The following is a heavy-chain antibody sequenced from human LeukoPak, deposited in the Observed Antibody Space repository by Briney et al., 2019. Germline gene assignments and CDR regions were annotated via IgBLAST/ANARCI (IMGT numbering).Heavy chain of an antibody. J-gene: IGHJ4*02. Sequence: ASVKVSCKASGYTFSSYGINWVRQAPGQGPEWMGWISAHNGNTKYAQRFQGRVTMTIDTSTTTAYMELRSLRSDDTAVYYCARDWSAVTTSVTTLYYWGQGTLVTVSS. V-gene: IGHV1-18*01. D-gene: IGHD4-17*01. CDR2: ISAHNGNT. CDR1: GYTFSSYG. CDR3: ARDWSAVTTSVTTLYY.